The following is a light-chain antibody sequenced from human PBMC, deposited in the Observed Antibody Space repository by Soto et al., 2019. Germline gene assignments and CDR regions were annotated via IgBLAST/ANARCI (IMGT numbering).Light chain of an antibody. CDR3: QQYTCLWT. CDR2: QAS. V-gene: IGKV1-5*03. Sequence: DIQMTQSPSTLSASVGDRVTITCRASQSISGWLAWYQQKPGKAPKLLIYQASSLQNGVPARFIGSGSGTEFTLTISSLQPDDVATYYCQQYTCLWTFGPGTKVDIK. CDR1: QSISGW. J-gene: IGKJ1*01.